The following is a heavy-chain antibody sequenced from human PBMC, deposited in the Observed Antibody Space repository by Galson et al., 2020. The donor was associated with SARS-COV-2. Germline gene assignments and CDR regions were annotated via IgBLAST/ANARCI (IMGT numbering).Heavy chain of an antibody. CDR1: RGPISGYY. CDR2: IYSTGTT. Sequence: ETSETLSLTCTVSRGPISGYYWSWIRQTPGKKLEWLGRIYSTGTTDYNPSLKSRVTISVDTSKNQFSLTLISVTAADTAVYYCAKLAEGRRSSEDYRGQGTLVTVSS. V-gene: IGHV4-59*08. CDR3: AKLAEGRRSSEDY. J-gene: IGHJ4*02.